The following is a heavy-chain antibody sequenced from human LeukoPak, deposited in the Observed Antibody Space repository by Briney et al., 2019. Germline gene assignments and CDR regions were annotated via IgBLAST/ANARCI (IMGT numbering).Heavy chain of an antibody. V-gene: IGHV4-39*07. D-gene: IGHD3-3*01. Sequence: SETLSLTCTVSGGSISSSSYYWGWIRQPPGKGLEWIGTIYYSGSTYYNPSLKSRVTISVDTSKNQFSLKLSSVTAADTAAYYCARTPVTTYYDFWSGYRRDYFDYWGQGTLVTVSS. CDR3: ARTPVTTYYDFWSGYRRDYFDY. CDR2: IYYSGST. J-gene: IGHJ4*02. CDR1: GGSISSSSYY.